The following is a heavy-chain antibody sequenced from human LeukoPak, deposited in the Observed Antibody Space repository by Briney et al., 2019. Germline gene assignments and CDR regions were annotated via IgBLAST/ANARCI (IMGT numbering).Heavy chain of an antibody. J-gene: IGHJ5*02. V-gene: IGHV1-69*01. CDR1: GGTFSSYA. Sequence: SVKVSCKASGGTFSSYAISWVRQAPGQGLEWMGGIIPIFGTANYAQKFQGRVTITADESTSTAYMELSSLRSEDTAVYYCAREAPIVVGLNNWFDPWGQGTLVTVSS. CDR2: IIPIFGTA. CDR3: AREAPIVVGLNNWFDP. D-gene: IGHD3-22*01.